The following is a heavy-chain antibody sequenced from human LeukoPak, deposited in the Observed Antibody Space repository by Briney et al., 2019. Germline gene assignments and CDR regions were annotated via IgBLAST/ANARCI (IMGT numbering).Heavy chain of an antibody. CDR1: GGSISSGGYY. D-gene: IGHD2-2*01. J-gene: IGHJ5*02. CDR2: IYHSGGT. CDR3: ARGAVPAAIVWFDP. Sequence: PSQTLSLTCAVSGGSISSGGYYWSWIRQPPGKGLEWIGYIYHSGGTYYNPSLKSRVTISVDRSKNQFSLKLSSVTAADTAVYYCARGAVPAAIVWFDPWGQGTLVTVSS. V-gene: IGHV4-30-2*01.